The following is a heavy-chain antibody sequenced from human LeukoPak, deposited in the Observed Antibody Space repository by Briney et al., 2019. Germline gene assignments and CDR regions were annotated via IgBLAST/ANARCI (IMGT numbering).Heavy chain of an antibody. CDR3: ARDLSVGSKPDLGFDY. CDR1: GFTFSSYN. V-gene: IGHV3-21*01. D-gene: IGHD1-26*01. CDR2: ISSSSRYI. Sequence: GGSLRLSCVASGFTFSSYNMNWVRQAPGKGLEWVSSISSSSRYIYYTDSVKGRFTISRDNAKNSLYLQMNSLRAEDTAVYYCARDLSVGSKPDLGFDYWGQGTLVTVSS. J-gene: IGHJ4*02.